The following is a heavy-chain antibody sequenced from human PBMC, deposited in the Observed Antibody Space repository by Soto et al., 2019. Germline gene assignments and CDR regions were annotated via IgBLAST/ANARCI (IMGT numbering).Heavy chain of an antibody. J-gene: IGHJ6*02. D-gene: IGHD4-17*01. CDR2: INIDGSGT. CDR1: GFTFSNYW. Sequence: GGSLRLSCAASGFTFSNYWMHWGRQAPGKGLVWVSRINIDGSGTTYADSVTGRFTISRDNAKNTVFLEMKNLRAEDTAVYYCARDSYAPHVWGQGTAVTVSS. V-gene: IGHV3-74*03. CDR3: ARDSYAPHV.